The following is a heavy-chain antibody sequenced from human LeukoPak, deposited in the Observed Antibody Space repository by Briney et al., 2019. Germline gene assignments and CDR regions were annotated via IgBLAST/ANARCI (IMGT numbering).Heavy chain of an antibody. CDR2: IYPGDSDT. J-gene: IGHJ4*02. CDR3: ARAPRWLQSYFDY. D-gene: IGHD5-12*01. CDR1: GYSVTSYW. V-gene: IGHV5-51*01. Sequence: GESLQISCKGSGYSVTSYWIGWGRQMPGKGMEWMGIIYPGDSDTRYSPSFQGQVTISADKSISTAYLQWSSLKASDTAMYYCARAPRWLQSYFDYWGQGTLVTVSS.